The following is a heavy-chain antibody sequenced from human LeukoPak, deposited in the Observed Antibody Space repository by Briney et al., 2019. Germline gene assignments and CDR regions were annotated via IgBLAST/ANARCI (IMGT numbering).Heavy chain of an antibody. CDR1: GYSFTSYW. D-gene: IGHD5-24*01. J-gene: IGHJ4*02. CDR2: IYPGDSDT. CDR3: ASAKVATIGPFDY. Sequence: GESLKIFCKASGYSFTSYWIGLVRQMPGKGLEWMGIIYPGDSDTRYSPSFQGQVTISADKSISTAYLQWSSLKASDTAMYYCASAKVATIGPFDYWGQGTLVTVSS. V-gene: IGHV5-51*01.